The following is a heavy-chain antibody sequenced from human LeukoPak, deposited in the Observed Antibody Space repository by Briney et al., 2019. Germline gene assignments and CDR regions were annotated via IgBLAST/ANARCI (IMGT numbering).Heavy chain of an antibody. J-gene: IGHJ6*03. D-gene: IGHD2-2*01. Sequence: GGSLRLSCAASGFTFNNYGMHWVRQAPGKGLEWLAFIRYDGSNTYYADSVKGRFTVSRDDSKNTLYLQMNSLRAGDTAVYYCAREVRRYCSSTSCFRDYYYYYMDVWGKGTTVTISS. CDR1: GFTFNNYG. V-gene: IGHV3-30*02. CDR2: IRYDGSNT. CDR3: AREVRRYCSSTSCFRDYYYYYMDV.